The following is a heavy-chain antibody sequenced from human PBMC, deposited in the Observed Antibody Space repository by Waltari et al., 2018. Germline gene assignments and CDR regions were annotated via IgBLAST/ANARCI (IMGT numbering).Heavy chain of an antibody. V-gene: IGHV3-48*01. CDR2: ISSSSSTI. CDR1: GFTFSSYT. Sequence: EVQLVESGGDLVQPGGSLRLSCAASGFTFSSYTMHWVRQAPGKGLECVSYISSSSSTIYYADSVKGRFTISRDNAKNSLYLQMNSLRAEDTAVYYCARDGGYCSGGSCYSYGYFDLWGRGTLVTVSS. D-gene: IGHD2-15*01. CDR3: ARDGGYCSGGSCYSYGYFDL. J-gene: IGHJ2*01.